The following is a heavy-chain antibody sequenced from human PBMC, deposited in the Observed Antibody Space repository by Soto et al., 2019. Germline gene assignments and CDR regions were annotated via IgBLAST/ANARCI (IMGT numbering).Heavy chain of an antibody. D-gene: IGHD5-12*01. Sequence: ASVKLSCKASGYTFTSYGISWVRQAPGQGLEWMGWISAYNGNTNYAQKLQGRVTMTTDTSTSTAYMELRSLRSDDTAVYYCARGSGYIVATYDYFDYWGQGTLVTVSS. CDR1: GYTFTSYG. CDR3: ARGSGYIVATYDYFDY. V-gene: IGHV1-18*01. CDR2: ISAYNGNT. J-gene: IGHJ4*02.